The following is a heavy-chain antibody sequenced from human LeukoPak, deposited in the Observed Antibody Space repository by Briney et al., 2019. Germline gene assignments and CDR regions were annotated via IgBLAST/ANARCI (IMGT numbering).Heavy chain of an antibody. CDR1: GGSISSSSYY. D-gene: IGHD4-17*01. CDR2: IYYSGST. V-gene: IGHV4-39*07. CDR3: ARDMGATVTRFRYYYYMDV. Sequence: SETLSLTCTVSGGSISSSSYYWGWIRQPPGKGLEWIGSIYYSGSTYYNPSLKSRVTISVDTSKNQFSLKLSSVTAADTAVYYCARDMGATVTRFRYYYYMDVWGKGTTVTISS. J-gene: IGHJ6*03.